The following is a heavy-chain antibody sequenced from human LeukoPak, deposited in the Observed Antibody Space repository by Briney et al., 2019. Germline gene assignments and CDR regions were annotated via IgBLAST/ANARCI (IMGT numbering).Heavy chain of an antibody. CDR2: IYYSGYT. V-gene: IGHV4-59*12. Sequence: PSETLSLTCTVSGGSISSYYWSWIRQPPGKGLKWIGNIYYSGYTTYSPSLRSRVTISVDTSKNQFSLKLSSVTAADTAVYYCARGHNFWSGKSYYYYYMDVWRKGTTVTVSS. J-gene: IGHJ6*03. CDR1: GGSISSYY. D-gene: IGHD3-3*01. CDR3: ARGHNFWSGKSYYYYYMDV.